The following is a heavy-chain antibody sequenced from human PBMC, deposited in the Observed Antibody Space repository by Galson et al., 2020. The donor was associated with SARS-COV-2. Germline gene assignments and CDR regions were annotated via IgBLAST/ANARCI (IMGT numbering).Heavy chain of an antibody. J-gene: IGHJ6*02. V-gene: IGHV3-74*01. CDR1: GFTFSTFW. D-gene: IGHD3-16*01. CDR3: AREGEDTWYGYVLDV. Sequence: GESLKISCAASGFTFSTFWMHWVRQAPGKGLVWVARINSEGGRTVYADSVRGRFKISRDNAKNTLYLQMNSVRAEDTAVYYCAREGEDTWYGYVLDVWGQGTTVTVSS. CDR2: INSEGGRT.